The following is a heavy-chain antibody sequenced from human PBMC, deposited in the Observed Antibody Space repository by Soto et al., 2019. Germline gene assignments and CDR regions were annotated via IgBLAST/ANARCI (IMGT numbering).Heavy chain of an antibody. Sequence: PGGSLRLSCAASGFTFTSYAMSWVRQAPGKGLEWVSLISGSGGSTYYADSVKGRFTISRDDSKNAVYLQMDSLRAEDTAVYYYAKQRGYSSGWYGAFDIWGQGTMVTVSS. CDR1: GFTFTSYA. CDR2: ISGSGGST. V-gene: IGHV3-23*01. CDR3: AKQRGYSSGWYGAFDI. J-gene: IGHJ3*02. D-gene: IGHD6-19*01.